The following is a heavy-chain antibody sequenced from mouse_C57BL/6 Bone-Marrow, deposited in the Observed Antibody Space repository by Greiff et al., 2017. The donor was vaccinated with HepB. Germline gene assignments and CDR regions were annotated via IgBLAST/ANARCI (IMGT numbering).Heavy chain of an antibody. CDR3: ARGQGGASYWYFDV. CDR1: GYTFTSYW. J-gene: IGHJ1*03. CDR2: IDPSDSYT. V-gene: IGHV1-50*01. D-gene: IGHD1-1*02. Sequence: QVQLQQPGAELVKPGASVKLSCKASGYTFTSYWMQWVKQRPGQGLEWIGEIDPSDSYTNYNQKFKGKATLTVDTSSSTAYMQLSSLTSEDSAVYYCARGQGGASYWYFDVWGTGTTVTVSS.